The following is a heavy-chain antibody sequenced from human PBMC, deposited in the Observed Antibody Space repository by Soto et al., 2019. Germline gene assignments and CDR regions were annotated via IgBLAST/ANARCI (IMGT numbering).Heavy chain of an antibody. Sequence: GGSLRLSCAASGFTFSSYGMHWVRHAPGKGLEWVAVISYDGSNKYYADSVKGRFTISRDNSKNTLYLQMNSLRAEDTAVYYCANGDSSSWYYYYYGMDVWGQGTTVTVSS. CDR3: ANGDSSSWYYYYYGMDV. J-gene: IGHJ6*02. CDR2: ISYDGSNK. CDR1: GFTFSSYG. V-gene: IGHV3-30*18. D-gene: IGHD6-13*01.